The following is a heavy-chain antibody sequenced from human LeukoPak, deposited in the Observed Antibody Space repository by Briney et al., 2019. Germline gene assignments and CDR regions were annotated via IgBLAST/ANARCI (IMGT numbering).Heavy chain of an antibody. Sequence: PGGSLRLSCVASGYSFSPLLVSWGRPAPGEGVEWVASISDGGWATYYVDSVRGRFTISRDDARNSLFLQMNGLRADDTAVYYCTRENYVPDSWGQGTLVTVSS. J-gene: IGHJ4*02. D-gene: IGHD3-10*02. V-gene: IGHV3-7*03. CDR2: ISDGGWAT. CDR1: GYSFSPLL. CDR3: TRENYVPDS.